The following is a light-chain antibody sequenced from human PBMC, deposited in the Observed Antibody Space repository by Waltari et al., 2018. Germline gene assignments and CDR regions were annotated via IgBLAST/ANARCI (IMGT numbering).Light chain of an antibody. CDR3: SSYTNRATLRV. CDR1: SSDIGNYNY. J-gene: IGLJ1*01. Sequence: QSALAQPASVSGSPAQSIAISCTGTSSDIGNYNYVSWYQQHPGKAPKLILYEVSDRPSGVSRRFSGSKSGNKATLTISGLQADDEADYYCSSYTNRATLRVFGTGTKVTVL. V-gene: IGLV2-14*01. CDR2: EVS.